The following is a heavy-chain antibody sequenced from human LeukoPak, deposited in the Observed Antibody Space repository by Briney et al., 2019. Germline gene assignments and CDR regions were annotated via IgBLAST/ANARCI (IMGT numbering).Heavy chain of an antibody. CDR3: ARMYSSGWYLGPYYYYYMDV. CDR1: GGTFSSYA. J-gene: IGHJ6*03. Sequence: SVKVSCKASGGTFSSYAISWVRQAPGQGLEWMGGIIPIFGTANYAQKFQGRVTITADESTSTAYMELSSLRSEDTAVYYCARMYSSGWYLGPYYYYYMDVWGKGTTVTISS. V-gene: IGHV1-69*13. CDR2: IIPIFGTA. D-gene: IGHD6-19*01.